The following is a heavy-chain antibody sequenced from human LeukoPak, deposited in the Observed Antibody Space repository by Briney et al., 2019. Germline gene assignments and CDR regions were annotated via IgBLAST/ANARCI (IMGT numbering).Heavy chain of an antibody. CDR3: ARGGGLDV. Sequence: PGGSLRLSCAASGFTFSSYTMNWVRQAPGKGLEWVSSITGGNTYIYYADSVKGRFTISRDNAKNSLYLQMSNLRAEDTAVYFCARGGGLDVWGQGATVTVSS. CDR2: ITGGNTYI. D-gene: IGHD3-16*01. CDR1: GFTFSSYT. J-gene: IGHJ6*02. V-gene: IGHV3-21*04.